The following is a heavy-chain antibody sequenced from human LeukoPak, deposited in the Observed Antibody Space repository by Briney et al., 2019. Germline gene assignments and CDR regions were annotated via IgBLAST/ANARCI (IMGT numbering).Heavy chain of an antibody. V-gene: IGHV4-38-2*02. CDR2: IYHSGST. CDR1: GYSISSGYY. J-gene: IGHJ5*02. CDR3: ARDEGGGSSWYEGVLGWFDP. Sequence: SETLSLTCTVSGYSISSGYYWGWIRQPPGKGLEWIGSIYHSGSTYYNPSLKSRVTISVDTSKNQFSLKLSSVTAADTAVYYCARDEGGGSSWYEGVLGWFDPWGQGTLVTVSS. D-gene: IGHD6-13*01.